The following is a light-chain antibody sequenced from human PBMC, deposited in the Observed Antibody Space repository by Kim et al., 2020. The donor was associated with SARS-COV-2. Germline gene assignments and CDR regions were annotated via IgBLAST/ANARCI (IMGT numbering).Light chain of an antibody. V-gene: IGKV1-17*01. CDR3: LQHNSYPRYT. Sequence: DIQMTQSPSSLSASVGDRVTITCRASQGIRKDLGWYQQKPGKVPKRLIYAASNLESGVPSRFSGSGSGTEFSLTISGLQPEDFATYYCLQHNSYPRYTFGQGTKLETK. J-gene: IGKJ2*01. CDR1: QGIRKD. CDR2: AAS.